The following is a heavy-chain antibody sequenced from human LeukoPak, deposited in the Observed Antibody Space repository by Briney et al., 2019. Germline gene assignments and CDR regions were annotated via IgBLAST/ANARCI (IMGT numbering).Heavy chain of an antibody. J-gene: IGHJ4*02. CDR1: GYSFTSYW. D-gene: IGHD3-22*01. V-gene: IGHV5-51*01. CDR2: IYPGDSDT. Sequence: PGESLKISCKGSGYSFTSYWIGWVRQMPGKGLEWMGIIYPGDSDTRYSPSFQGQVTISADKSISTAYLQWSSLKASDTAMYYCARRRRATYYYDSSGYYCDYWGQGTLVTVSS. CDR3: ARRRRATYYYDSSGYYCDY.